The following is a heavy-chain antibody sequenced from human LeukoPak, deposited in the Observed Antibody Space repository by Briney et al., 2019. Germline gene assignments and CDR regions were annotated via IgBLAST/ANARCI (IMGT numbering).Heavy chain of an antibody. D-gene: IGHD6-19*01. J-gene: IGHJ4*02. CDR3: ARHPYSSGWYLNSN. CDR2: TYYRSKWYN. Sequence: SQTLSLTCAISGDSVSSNSAAWNWIRQSPSRGLEWLGRTYYRSKWYNDYAVSVKSRITINPDTSKNQFSLKLSSVTAADTAVYYCARHPYSSGWYLNSNWGQGTLVTVSS. V-gene: IGHV6-1*01. CDR1: GDSVSSNSAA.